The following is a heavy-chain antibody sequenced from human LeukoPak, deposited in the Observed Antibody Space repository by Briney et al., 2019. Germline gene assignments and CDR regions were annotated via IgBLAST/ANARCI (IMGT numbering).Heavy chain of an antibody. CDR1: GGSFSGYY. Sequence: SETLSLTCAVYGGSFSGYYWSWIRQPPGKGLEWIGEINHSGSTNYNPSLKSRVTISVDTSKNQFSLRLSSVTAADTAVYYCARLTTVVFGGAFDIWGQGTLVTVSS. CDR2: INHSGST. J-gene: IGHJ3*02. CDR3: ARLTTVVFGGAFDI. V-gene: IGHV4-34*01. D-gene: IGHD4-23*01.